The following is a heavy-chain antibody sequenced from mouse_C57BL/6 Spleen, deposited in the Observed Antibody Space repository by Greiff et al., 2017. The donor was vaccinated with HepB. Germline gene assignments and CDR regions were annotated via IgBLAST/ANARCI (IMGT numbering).Heavy chain of an antibody. CDR1: GYTFTSYW. V-gene: IGHV1-52*01. CDR2: IDPSDSET. Sequence: QVQLQQPGAELVRPGSSVKLSCKASGYTFTSYWMHWVKQRPIQGLEWIGNIDPSDSETHYNQKFKDKATLTVDKSSSTAYMQLSSLTSEDSAVYNCARRDSSGYYFDYWGQGTTLTVSS. CDR3: ARRDSSGYYFDY. J-gene: IGHJ2*01. D-gene: IGHD3-2*02.